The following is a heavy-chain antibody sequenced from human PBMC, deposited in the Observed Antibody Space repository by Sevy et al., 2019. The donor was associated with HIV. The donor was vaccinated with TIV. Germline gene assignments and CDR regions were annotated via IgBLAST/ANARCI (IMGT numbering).Heavy chain of an antibody. CDR1: GVSITSDNYY. CDR2: ISYSGST. D-gene: IGHD2-21*01. V-gene: IGHV4-31*03. J-gene: IGHJ5*02. CDR3: AREVAIPHYGWFDP. Sequence: SETLSLTCSVSGVSITSDNYYWSWIRQHPGKGLEWIGYISYSGSTYYNPSLKSRVTTSVDTSKNQISLKLSSVTAADTAVYYCAREVAIPHYGWFDPWGQGTLVTVSS.